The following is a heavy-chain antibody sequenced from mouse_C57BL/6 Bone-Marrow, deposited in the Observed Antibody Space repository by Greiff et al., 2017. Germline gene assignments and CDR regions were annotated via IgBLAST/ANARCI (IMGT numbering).Heavy chain of an antibody. CDR3: ARAGGLRSTGAMDY. CDR1: GYTFTSYW. CDR2: IHPNSGST. Sequence: QVQLQQPGAELVKPGASVKLSCKASGYTFTSYWMHWVKQRPGQGLEWIGMIHPNSGSTNYNEKFKSKATLTVDKSSSTAYMQLSSLTSEDSAVYYCARAGGLRSTGAMDYWGQGTSGTVSS. D-gene: IGHD2-4*01. V-gene: IGHV1-64*01. J-gene: IGHJ4*01.